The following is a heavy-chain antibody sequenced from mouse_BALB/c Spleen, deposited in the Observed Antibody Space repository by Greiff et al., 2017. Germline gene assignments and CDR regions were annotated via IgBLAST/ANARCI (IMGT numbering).Heavy chain of an antibody. CDR1: GFAFSSYD. CDR2: ISSGGGST. CDR3: ARRMDD. J-gene: IGHJ4*01. Sequence: EVKLVESGGGLVKPGGSLKLSCAASGFAFSSYDMSWVRQTPEKRLEWVAYISSGGGSTYYPDTVKGRFTISRDNAKNTLYLQMSSLKSEDTAMYYCARRMDDWGQGTSVTVSS. V-gene: IGHV5-12-1*01.